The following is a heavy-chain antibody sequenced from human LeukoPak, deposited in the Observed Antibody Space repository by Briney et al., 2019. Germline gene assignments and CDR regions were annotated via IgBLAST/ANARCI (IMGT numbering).Heavy chain of an antibody. CDR1: GASTSSSF. CDR3: ARMIVATIRIGVYFYHGMDV. Sequence: KTSETLSLTCTVSGASTSSSFWSWIRQSPGKGLEWIGYINYTGETSQNPSLESRVSMSVDTSKNQISLQLTSVTAADTAVYYCARMIVATIRIGVYFYHGMDVWGQGTTVTVSS. V-gene: IGHV4-59*08. J-gene: IGHJ6*02. D-gene: IGHD5-12*01. CDR2: INYTGET.